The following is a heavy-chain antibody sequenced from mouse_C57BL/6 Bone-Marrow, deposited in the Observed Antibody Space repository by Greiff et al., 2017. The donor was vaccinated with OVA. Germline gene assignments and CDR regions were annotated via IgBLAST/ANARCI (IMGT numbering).Heavy chain of an antibody. D-gene: IGHD2-5*01. CDR3: ARNAYYSNYDYYAMDY. J-gene: IGHJ4*01. Sequence: DVQLQESGPGLVKPSQSLSLTCSVTGYSITSGYYWNWIRQLPGNKLEWMGYISYDGSNNYNPSLKNRISITRDTSKNQFFLKLNSVTTEDTATYYCARNAYYSNYDYYAMDYWGQGTSVTVSS. CDR2: ISYDGSN. CDR1: GYSITSGYY. V-gene: IGHV3-6*01.